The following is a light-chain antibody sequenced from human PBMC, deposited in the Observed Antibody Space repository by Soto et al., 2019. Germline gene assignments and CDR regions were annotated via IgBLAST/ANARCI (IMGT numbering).Light chain of an antibody. CDR1: QSISSW. CDR3: QQFAGS. J-gene: IGKJ4*02. V-gene: IGKV1-5*01. CDR2: DAS. Sequence: GDRVTITCRASQSISSWLAWYQQKPGKAPKLLIYDASSLESGVPSRFSGSGSGTEFTLTISRLEPEDFAVYYCQQFAGSFGGGTKVDIK.